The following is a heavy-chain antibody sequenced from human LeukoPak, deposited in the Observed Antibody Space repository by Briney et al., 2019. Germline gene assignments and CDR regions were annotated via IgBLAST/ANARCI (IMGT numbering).Heavy chain of an antibody. D-gene: IGHD3-22*01. CDR1: GYTFTSYY. Sequence: ASVKVSCKASGYTFTSYYVHWVRQAPGQGLEWMGIINPSGGSTSYAQKFQGRVTMTRDTSTSTVYMELSSLRSEDTAVCYCAREALYYDSSGHNFDYWGQGTLVTVSS. CDR3: AREALYYDSSGHNFDY. V-gene: IGHV1-46*01. CDR2: INPSGGST. J-gene: IGHJ4*02.